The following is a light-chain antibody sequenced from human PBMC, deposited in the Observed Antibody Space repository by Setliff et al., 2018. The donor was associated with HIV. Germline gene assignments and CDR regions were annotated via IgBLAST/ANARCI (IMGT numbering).Light chain of an antibody. CDR2: ADT. J-gene: IGLJ2*01. V-gene: IGLV1-40*01. CDR3: QSYDNSLGI. Sequence: QSVLTQPPPVSGAPGQRVNISCTGSSSNIGAGYDVHWYQQLPGTAPRLVIYADTNRPSGVPDRFSGSKSGTSASLAITGLQAEDEADYYCQSYDNSLGIFGGGTKVTVL. CDR1: SSNIGAGYD.